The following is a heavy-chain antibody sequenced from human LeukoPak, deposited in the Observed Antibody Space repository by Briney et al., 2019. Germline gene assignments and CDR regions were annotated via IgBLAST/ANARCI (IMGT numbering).Heavy chain of an antibody. V-gene: IGHV3-11*01. D-gene: IGHD1-26*01. Sequence: GGSLRLSCAASGLTFSDYYMSWIRQAPGKGLEWVSYISSSGSTIYYADSVKGRFTISRDNAKNSLYLQMNSLRAEDTAVYYCARGAAIVRVGATLYNWFDPWGQGTLVTVSS. J-gene: IGHJ5*02. CDR1: GLTFSDYY. CDR3: ARGAAIVRVGATLYNWFDP. CDR2: ISSSGSTI.